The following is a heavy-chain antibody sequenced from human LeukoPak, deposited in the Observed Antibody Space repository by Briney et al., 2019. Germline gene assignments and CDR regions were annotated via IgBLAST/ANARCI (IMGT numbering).Heavy chain of an antibody. CDR3: ARALGDI. Sequence: GGSLRLSCAASGFTFSTYWMHGVRHAPGKGLVWVSRLNGDGSSTSYGDSVKGRFTISRDNAKNTLYLQMNGLRVEDTAVYYCARALGDIRGQGTLVTVSS. CDR2: LNGDGSST. CDR1: GFTFSTYW. J-gene: IGHJ4*02. V-gene: IGHV3-74*01.